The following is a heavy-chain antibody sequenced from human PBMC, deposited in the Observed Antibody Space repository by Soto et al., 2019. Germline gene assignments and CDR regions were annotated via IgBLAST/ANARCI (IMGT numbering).Heavy chain of an antibody. CDR2: IWFDGSNK. J-gene: IGHJ4*02. V-gene: IGHV3-33*01. D-gene: IGHD2-2*01. CDR3: ARDKCLSTIRYSRTLDY. Sequence: QVQLVESGGGVVQPGRSLRLSCAASGFTFSSYGMHWVRQAPGKGLEWVAVIWFDGSNKYYVDSVKGRFTISRDNSENRXFLQMNSLRAEDTAVYYCARDKCLSTIRYSRTLDYWGQGTLLTVSS. CDR1: GFTFSSYG.